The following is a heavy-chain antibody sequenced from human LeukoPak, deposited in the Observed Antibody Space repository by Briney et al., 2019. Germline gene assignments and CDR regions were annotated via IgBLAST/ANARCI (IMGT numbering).Heavy chain of an antibody. J-gene: IGHJ4*02. CDR2: IRSKAYGGTT. D-gene: IGHD6-19*01. CDR1: GFTFGDYA. Sequence: GSLRLSCTASGFTFGDYAMSWFRKAPGKGLEWVGFIRSKAYGGTTEYAASVKGRFTISRDDSKSIAYLQMNSLKTEDTAVYYCTRDVAVAGTFWGQGTLVTVSS. V-gene: IGHV3-49*03. CDR3: TRDVAVAGTF.